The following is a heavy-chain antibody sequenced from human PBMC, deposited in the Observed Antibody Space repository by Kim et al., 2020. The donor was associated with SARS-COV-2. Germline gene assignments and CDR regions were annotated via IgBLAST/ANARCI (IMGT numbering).Heavy chain of an antibody. CDR1: GFTFSSYA. D-gene: IGHD6-13*01. V-gene: IGHV3-30*04. J-gene: IGHJ4*01. Sequence: GGSLRLSCAASGFTFSSYAMHWVRQAPGKGLEWVAVISYDGSNKYYADSVKGRFTISRDNSKNTLYLQMNSLRAEDTAVYYCARDRGGLIAAGAFDYWG. CDR2: ISYDGSNK. CDR3: ARDRGGLIAAGAFDY.